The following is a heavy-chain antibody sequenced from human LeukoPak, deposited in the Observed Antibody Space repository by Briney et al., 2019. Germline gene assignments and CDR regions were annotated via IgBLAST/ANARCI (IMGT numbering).Heavy chain of an antibody. CDR1: RFTFSSLA. V-gene: IGHV3-23*01. Sequence: AGGSLRLSCAASRFTFSSLAMGWVRQGPGKGLQWVSTISASGANTYYADSVKGRFTISRDNSKNTLYLQMNSLRAEDTAVYYCVAGRFSRYFDEWGQGTLVTVSS. CDR2: ISASGANT. J-gene: IGHJ4*02. CDR3: VAGRFSRYFDE. D-gene: IGHD3-10*01.